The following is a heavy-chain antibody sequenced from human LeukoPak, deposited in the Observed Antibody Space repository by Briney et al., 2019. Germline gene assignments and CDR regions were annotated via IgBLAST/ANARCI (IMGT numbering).Heavy chain of an antibody. D-gene: IGHD3-22*01. CDR3: AKEGYGIVVDSRVY. V-gene: IGHV3-23*01. CDR1: GGSISSYY. Sequence: ETLSLTCTVSGGSISSYYWSWVRQAPGKGLEWVSAISGSGGSTYYADSVKGRFTISRDNSKNTLYLQMNSLRAEDTAVYYCAKEGYGIVVDSRVYWGQGTLVTVSS. CDR2: ISGSGGST. J-gene: IGHJ4*02.